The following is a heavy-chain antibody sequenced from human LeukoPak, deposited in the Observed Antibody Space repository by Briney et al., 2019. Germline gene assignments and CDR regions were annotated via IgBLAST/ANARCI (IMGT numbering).Heavy chain of an antibody. V-gene: IGHV1-2*06. CDR1: GYTFTGYY. Sequence: GASVKVSCKASGYTFTGYYMHWVRQAPGQGLEWMGRINPNRGGTNYAQKFQGRVTLTRGTSISRAYMELSRLRSDDTAVYDCARVLSVTKRRRGFFGYWGQGTLVTVSS. D-gene: IGHD4-17*01. CDR2: INPNRGGT. CDR3: ARVLSVTKRRRGFFGY. J-gene: IGHJ4*02.